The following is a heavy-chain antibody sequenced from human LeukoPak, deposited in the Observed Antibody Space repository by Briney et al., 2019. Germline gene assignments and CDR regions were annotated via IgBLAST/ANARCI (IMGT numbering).Heavy chain of an antibody. V-gene: IGHV3-30*04. D-gene: IGHD4-17*01. CDR3: ASRHYDFGYY. CDR1: GFAFSTYP. Sequence: GGSLRLSCAASGFAFSTYPVHWVRQAPGKGLEWVAVISYDGSNKYYADTVKGRFTISRDNSKNTLYLQMNSLRAEDTAIYYCASRHYDFGYYWGQGTLVTVSS. CDR2: ISYDGSNK. J-gene: IGHJ4*02.